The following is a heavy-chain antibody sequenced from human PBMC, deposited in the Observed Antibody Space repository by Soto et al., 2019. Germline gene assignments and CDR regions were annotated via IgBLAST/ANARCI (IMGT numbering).Heavy chain of an antibody. D-gene: IGHD3-3*01. CDR2: VNTDGSST. J-gene: IGHJ4*02. CDR3: ARGEITMTF. CDR1: GFTFGSYW. V-gene: IGHV3-74*01. Sequence: EVQLVESGGGLVQPGGSLRLSCAASGFTFGSYWMHWVRQAPGKGLVWVSRVNTDGSSTTYADSVKGRFTISRDNAKNTVYLQMSSLRAEDMAVYYCARGEITMTFWGQGTLVTVSS.